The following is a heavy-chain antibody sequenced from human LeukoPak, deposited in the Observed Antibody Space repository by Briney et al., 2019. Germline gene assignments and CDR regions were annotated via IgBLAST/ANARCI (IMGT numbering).Heavy chain of an antibody. CDR3: ARDCRLYDILTGYYSLRAFDI. CDR2: INAYNGNT. Sequence: ASVKVSCKASGYTFTSYGISWVRQAPGQGLEWMGWINAYNGNTNYAQKLQGRVTMTTDTSTSTAYMELRSLRSDDTAVYYCARDCRLYDILTGYYSLRAFDIWGQGTMVTVSS. CDR1: GYTFTSYG. D-gene: IGHD3-9*01. J-gene: IGHJ3*02. V-gene: IGHV1-18*01.